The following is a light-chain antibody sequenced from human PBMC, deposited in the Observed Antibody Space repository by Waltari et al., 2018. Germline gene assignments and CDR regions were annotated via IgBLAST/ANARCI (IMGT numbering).Light chain of an antibody. CDR2: VAS. CDR3: QQSYSTPT. Sequence: DVQLTQSPSSLSASIGDRVTITCRASRSTGPYLNWYPQKPGKAPNLLIYVASSLQSGVPSRFSGSGSGTDFTLTIISLQPEEFASYYCQQSYSTPTFGQGTKLEIK. CDR1: RSTGPY. V-gene: IGKV1-39*01. J-gene: IGKJ2*01.